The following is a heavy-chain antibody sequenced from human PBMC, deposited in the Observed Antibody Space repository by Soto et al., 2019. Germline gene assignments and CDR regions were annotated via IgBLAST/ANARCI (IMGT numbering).Heavy chain of an antibody. CDR1: GFTFSDYG. J-gene: IGHJ6*02. CDR2: IWYDGTNK. Sequence: GGSLRLSCAGSGFTFSDYGMHWVRQAPGKGLEWVALIWYDGTNKYYADSVQGRFTISRDNAKNTMYLQMNSLRYEDTAVYYCARGGKERFRGPGMDVWGQGTTVTVSS. CDR3: ARGGKERFRGPGMDV. V-gene: IGHV3-30*02. D-gene: IGHD1-1*01.